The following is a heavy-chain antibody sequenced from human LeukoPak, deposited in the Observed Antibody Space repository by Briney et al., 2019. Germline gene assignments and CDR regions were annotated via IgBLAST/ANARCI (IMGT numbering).Heavy chain of an antibody. CDR2: INHSGST. V-gene: IGHV4-34*01. CDR3: ARGNSMARFDY. D-gene: IGHD3-10*01. Sequence: GSLRLSCAASGFTFSNAWMSWVRQAPGKGLEWIGEINHSGSTNYNPSLKSRVTISVDTSKNQFSLKLSSVTAADTAVYFCARGNSMARFDYWGQGTLVTVSS. J-gene: IGHJ4*02. CDR1: GFTFSNAW.